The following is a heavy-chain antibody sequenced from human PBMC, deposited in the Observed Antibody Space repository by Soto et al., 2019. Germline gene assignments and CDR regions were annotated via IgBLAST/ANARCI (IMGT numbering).Heavy chain of an antibody. CDR1: GGSVSSGSYY. V-gene: IGHV4-61*01. CDR3: AGEVGDYVWGSYRGLYYFDY. CDR2: IYYSGST. D-gene: IGHD3-16*02. Sequence: QVQLQESGPGLVKPSETLSLTCTVSGGSVSSGSYYWSWIRQPPGKGLEWIGYIYYSGSTNYNPSLKSRVTISVDTSKNQFSLKLSSVTAADTAVYYCAGEVGDYVWGSYRGLYYFDYWGQGTLVTVSS. J-gene: IGHJ4*02.